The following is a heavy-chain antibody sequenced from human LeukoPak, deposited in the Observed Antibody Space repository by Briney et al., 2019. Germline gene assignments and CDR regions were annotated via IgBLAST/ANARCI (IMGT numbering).Heavy chain of an antibody. CDR3: ARTTSLTASGYDY. V-gene: IGHV1-8*03. J-gene: IGHJ4*02. CDR1: GYTFTSYH. D-gene: IGHD4-17*01. Sequence: ASVKVSCKTSGYTFTSYHINWVRQATGQGLEWMGWMNPYSGDRGYAQKFQGRVFITSDTSISTAYMELSSLRSDDTAVYFCARTTSLTASGYDYWGQGTLVTVSS. CDR2: MNPYSGDR.